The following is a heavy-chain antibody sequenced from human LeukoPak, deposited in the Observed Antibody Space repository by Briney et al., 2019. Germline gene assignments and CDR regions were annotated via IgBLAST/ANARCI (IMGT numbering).Heavy chain of an antibody. V-gene: IGHV1-69*13. CDR1: GGTFSSYA. CDR3: ARGAPRITIFGVVTYFDY. Sequence: SVKVSCKASGGTFSSYAISWVRQAPGQGLEWMGGIIPIFGTANYAQKFQGRVTITADEPTSTAYMELSSLRSEDTAVYYCARGAPRITIFGVVTYFDYWGQGTLVTVSS. J-gene: IGHJ4*02. D-gene: IGHD3-3*01. CDR2: IIPIFGTA.